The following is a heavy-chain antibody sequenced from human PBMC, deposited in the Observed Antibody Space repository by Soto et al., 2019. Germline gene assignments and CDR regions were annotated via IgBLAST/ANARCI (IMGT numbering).Heavy chain of an antibody. J-gene: IGHJ4*02. D-gene: IGHD1-1*01. CDR3: TREKSGTTDY. CDR1: GFTFSSYS. Sequence: GGSLRLSCAVSGFTFSSYSMNWVRQAPGKGLEWVSYISSSSRTIYYADSVKGRFTISRDNAKNSRYLQMNSLSAEDTAVYYCTREKSGTTDYWGQGTLVTVSS. V-gene: IGHV3-48*01. CDR2: ISSSSRTI.